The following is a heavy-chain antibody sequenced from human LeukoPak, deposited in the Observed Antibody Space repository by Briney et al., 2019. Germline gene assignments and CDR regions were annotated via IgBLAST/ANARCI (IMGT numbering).Heavy chain of an antibody. D-gene: IGHD3-22*01. CDR1: GFTFSSYS. J-gene: IGHJ5*02. CDR3: ARDMDTSGHFSWFDP. Sequence: GGSLRLSCAASGFTFSSYSMNWVRQAPGKGLQWVSSISSSGHYMYYADSVKGRFTISRDNAKNSPYLHMNSLRAEDTAVYYCARDMDTSGHFSWFDPWGQGARVTVSS. V-gene: IGHV3-21*01. CDR2: ISSSGHYM.